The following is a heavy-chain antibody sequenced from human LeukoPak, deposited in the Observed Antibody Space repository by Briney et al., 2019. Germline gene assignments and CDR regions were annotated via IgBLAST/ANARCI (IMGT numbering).Heavy chain of an antibody. Sequence: GGSLRLSCAASGFTFISYEMIWVRQAPGRGLEWVSVISGRGGSTYYADSVKGRFTISRDNSKNTLYLQMNSLRAEDTAVYYCATAAIGWYYFDFWGQGALVTVSS. CDR2: ISGRGGST. J-gene: IGHJ4*02. V-gene: IGHV3-23*01. CDR1: GFTFISYE. D-gene: IGHD6-19*01. CDR3: ATAAIGWYYFDF.